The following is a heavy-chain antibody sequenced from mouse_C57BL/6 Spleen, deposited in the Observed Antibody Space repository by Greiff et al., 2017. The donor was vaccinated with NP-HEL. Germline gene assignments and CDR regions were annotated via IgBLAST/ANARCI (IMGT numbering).Heavy chain of an antibody. Sequence: EVQGVESGGGLVKPGGSLKLSCAASGFTFSSYAMSWVRQTPEKRLEWVATISDGGSYTYYPDNVKGRFTISRDNAKNNLYLQMSHLKSEDTAMYYCARGYGNYGGGQGTLVTVSA. J-gene: IGHJ3*01. CDR3: ARGYGNYG. CDR1: GFTFSSYA. V-gene: IGHV5-4*01. D-gene: IGHD2-1*01. CDR2: ISDGGSYT.